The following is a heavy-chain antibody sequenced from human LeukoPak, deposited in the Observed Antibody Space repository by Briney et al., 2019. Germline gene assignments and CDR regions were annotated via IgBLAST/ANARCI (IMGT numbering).Heavy chain of an antibody. CDR1: GYTFTSYD. CDR2: MNPNSGNT. Sequence: GASVKVSCKASGYTFTSYDINWVRQATGQGLEWMGWMNPNSGNTGYAQKFQGRVTMTRNTSISTAYMELSSLRSDDTAVYYCARRIAAAGHDAFDIWGQGTMVTVSS. D-gene: IGHD6-13*01. CDR3: ARRIAAAGHDAFDI. V-gene: IGHV1-8*01. J-gene: IGHJ3*02.